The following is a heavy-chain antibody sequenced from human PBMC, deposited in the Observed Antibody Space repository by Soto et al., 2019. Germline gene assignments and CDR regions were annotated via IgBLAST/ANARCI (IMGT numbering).Heavy chain of an antibody. J-gene: IGHJ4*02. CDR1: GYTFSNYG. CDR2: INVYNGKT. D-gene: IGHD3-10*01. V-gene: IGHV1-18*01. Sequence: QVQLVQSGAEVKKPGASVKVSCKASGYTFSNYGISWVRQAPGQGPEWMGWINVYNGKTNYAQKLQGRVTMTTVTSTNTIYMELRSLKSDDTAVYYCARSAGVVDGDDYWGQGTLVTVSA. CDR3: ARSAGVVDGDDY.